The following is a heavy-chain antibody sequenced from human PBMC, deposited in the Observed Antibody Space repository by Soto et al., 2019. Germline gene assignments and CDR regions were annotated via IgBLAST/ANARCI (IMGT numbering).Heavy chain of an antibody. V-gene: IGHV1-69*01. J-gene: IGHJ3*01. Sequence: QVQLVQSGAEVQKPGSSVKVSCTASGGTFSSYAIIWVRQAPGQGLEWMGGIIPIFGTANHAQKFQDRVTITTDESTSTAYMALSSLRSEDTAVYYCARLGFEMGGGDDSSGVWGQGTMVTVSS. D-gene: IGHD3-22*01. CDR1: GGTFSSYA. CDR2: IIPIFGTA. CDR3: ARLGFEMGGGDDSSGV.